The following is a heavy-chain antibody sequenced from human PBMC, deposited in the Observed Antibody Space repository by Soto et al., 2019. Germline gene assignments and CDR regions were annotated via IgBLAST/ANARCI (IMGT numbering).Heavy chain of an antibody. Sequence: QVQLVQSGAEVWEPGASVKVSCKASGYTFTNYGISWVRQAPGQGLEWIGWISAYNGKIDYAQKVQGRITMTTDTSTSTAFMELRSLRSDDTAVYYCARETIPQMYYYGTDVWGQGTTVIVSS. J-gene: IGHJ6*02. CDR1: GYTFTNYG. V-gene: IGHV1-18*01. D-gene: IGHD3-16*01. CDR3: ARETIPQMYYYGTDV. CDR2: ISAYNGKI.